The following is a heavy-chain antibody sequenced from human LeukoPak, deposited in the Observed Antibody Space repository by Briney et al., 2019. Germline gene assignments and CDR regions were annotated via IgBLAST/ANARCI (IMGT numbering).Heavy chain of an antibody. V-gene: IGHV1-69*05. CDR1: GDTLSSYA. D-gene: IGHD1-26*01. CDR2: TIPIFGTA. J-gene: IGHJ4*02. CDR3: ARVFARSGEMRGSYYYY. Sequence: GASVKVSCKASGDTLSSYAINWVRQAPGQGLEWMGGTIPIFGTANYAQKFQGRVAITTDESTSTAYMELSSLRSEDTAVYYCARVFARSGEMRGSYYYYWGQGTLVTVSP.